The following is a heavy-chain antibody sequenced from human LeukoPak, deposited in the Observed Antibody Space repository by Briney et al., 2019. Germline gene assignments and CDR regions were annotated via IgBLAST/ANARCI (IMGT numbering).Heavy chain of an antibody. CDR1: GYTFINYY. V-gene: IGHV1-46*01. D-gene: IGHD3-10*01. CDR3: ARDEGMDWFDP. J-gene: IGHJ5*02. Sequence: GASVKVSCKASGYTFINYYIHWVRQAPGQGLEWMGIMNPSGGSTIYAQELQGRVTMTRDTSTSTAYMELSSLRSEDTAVYYCARDEGMDWFDPWGQGTLVTVSS. CDR2: MNPSGGST.